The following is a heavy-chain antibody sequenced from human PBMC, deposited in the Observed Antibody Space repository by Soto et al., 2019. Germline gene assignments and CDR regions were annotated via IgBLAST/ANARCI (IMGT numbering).Heavy chain of an antibody. CDR3: EQRQCTGYGDYGWFDP. V-gene: IGHV2-5*02. CDR1: GLSLSTSGVG. Sequence: QITLKESGPTLVKPTQTLTLTCIFSGLSLSTSGVGVGWIRQPPGKALEWLALLYWDDGKGYSPFLKSRLTTTNDPSKKQVVLRMSHMDAVATATYYWEQRQCTGYGDYGWFDPWGQGSLVTVSS. D-gene: IGHD4-17*01. CDR2: LYWDDGK. J-gene: IGHJ5*02.